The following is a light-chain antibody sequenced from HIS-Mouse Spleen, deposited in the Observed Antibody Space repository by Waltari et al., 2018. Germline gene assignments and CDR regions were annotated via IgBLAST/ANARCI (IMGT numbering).Light chain of an antibody. CDR1: SRDVGGYNY. CDR2: DVS. Sequence: QSALTQPASVSGSPGQSITIPCTGPSRDVGGYNYVPWYQQHPGKAPKLMIYDVSNRPSGVSNRFSGSKSGNTASLTISGLQAEDEADYYCSSYTSSSTLVFGGGTKLTVL. J-gene: IGLJ2*01. V-gene: IGLV2-14*03. CDR3: SSYTSSSTLV.